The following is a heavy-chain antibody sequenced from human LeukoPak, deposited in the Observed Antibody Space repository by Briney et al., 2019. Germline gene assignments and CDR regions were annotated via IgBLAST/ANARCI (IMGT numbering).Heavy chain of an antibody. D-gene: IGHD3-10*01. Sequence: PSETLSLTCAVSGGSFSDDYWTWIRQPPGKGLEGIGDINHSGNTNYNPSLKSRVTISLHTSKKQLSLNLSSVTAADTAVYYCARGKVWYGELEDAYYFDSWGQGTLVTVSS. CDR3: ARGKVWYGELEDAYYFDS. J-gene: IGHJ4*02. CDR1: GGSFSDDY. V-gene: IGHV4-34*01. CDR2: INHSGNT.